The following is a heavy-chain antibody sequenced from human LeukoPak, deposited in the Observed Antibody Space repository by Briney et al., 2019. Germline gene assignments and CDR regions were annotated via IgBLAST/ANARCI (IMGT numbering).Heavy chain of an antibody. J-gene: IGHJ3*02. CDR1: GGYFNSYS. V-gene: IGHV4-59*01. Sequence: KPSETLSLTCTLSGGYFNSYSWSWIRQPPGKGLEWIGYISYSGSTNYNPSLKSRVTISVDTSKNQFSLKLSSVTAADTAVYYCARVPVISFGGDAFDIWGQGTMVTVSS. CDR3: ARVPVISFGGDAFDI. D-gene: IGHD3-16*01. CDR2: ISYSGST.